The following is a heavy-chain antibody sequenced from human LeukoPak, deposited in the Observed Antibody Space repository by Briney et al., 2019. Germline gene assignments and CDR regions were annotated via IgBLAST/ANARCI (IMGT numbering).Heavy chain of an antibody. D-gene: IGHD4-17*01. Sequence: PSETLSLTCTVSGGSISSSSYYWGWIRQPPGKGLEWIGSIYYSGSTYYNPSLKSRVTISVDTSKNQFSLKLSSVTAADTAVYYCATTVTTDWYFDLWGRGTLVTVSS. V-gene: IGHV4-39*07. CDR3: ATTVTTDWYFDL. CDR1: GGSISSSSYY. J-gene: IGHJ2*01. CDR2: IYYSGST.